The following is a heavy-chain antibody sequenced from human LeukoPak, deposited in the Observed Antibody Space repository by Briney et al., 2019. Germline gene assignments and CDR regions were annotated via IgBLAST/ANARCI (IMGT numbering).Heavy chain of an antibody. D-gene: IGHD3-22*01. J-gene: IGHJ4*02. V-gene: IGHV4-39*01. CDR1: GGSISSSSYY. Sequence: SETLSLTCTVSGGSISSSSYYWGWIRQPPGKGLEWIGSIYYSGSTNYNPSLKSRVTISVDTSKNQFSLKLSSVTAADTAVYYCARHVLYYDSSGSYFDYWGQGTLVTVSS. CDR2: IYYSGST. CDR3: ARHVLYYDSSGSYFDY.